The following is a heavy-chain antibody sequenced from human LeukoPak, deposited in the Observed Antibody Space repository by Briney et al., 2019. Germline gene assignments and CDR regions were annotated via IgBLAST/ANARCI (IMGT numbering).Heavy chain of an antibody. J-gene: IGHJ5*02. CDR1: GFTFSSYS. Sequence: PGGSLRLSCAASGFTFSSYSMNWVRPAPGKGLEWVSSISSSSNYIYYADSVKGRFTISRDNAKNSLYLQMNSLRAEDTAVYYCARSIVVVPVGRFDPWGQGTLVTVSS. CDR2: ISSSSNYI. CDR3: ARSIVVVPVGRFDP. D-gene: IGHD2-2*01. V-gene: IGHV3-21*01.